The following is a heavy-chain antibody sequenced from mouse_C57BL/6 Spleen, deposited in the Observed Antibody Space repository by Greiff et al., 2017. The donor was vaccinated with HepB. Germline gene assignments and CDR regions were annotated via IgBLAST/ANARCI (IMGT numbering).Heavy chain of an antibody. CDR1: GYAFSSYW. CDR2: IYPGDGDT. J-gene: IGHJ1*03. Sequence: QVQLQQSGAELVKPGASVKISCKASGYAFSSYWMNWVKQRPGKGLEWIGQIYPGDGDTNYNGKFKGKATLTADKSSSTAYMQLSSLTSEDSAVYFCARRQGSSHWYFDVWGTGTTVTVSS. CDR3: ARRQGSSHWYFDV. V-gene: IGHV1-80*01. D-gene: IGHD1-1*01.